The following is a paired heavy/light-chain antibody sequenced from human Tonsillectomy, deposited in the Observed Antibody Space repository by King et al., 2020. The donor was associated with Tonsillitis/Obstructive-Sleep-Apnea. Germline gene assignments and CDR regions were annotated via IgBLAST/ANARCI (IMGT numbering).Heavy chain of an antibody. CDR3: VKDCLAAHVSANYMDV. Sequence: EVQLVESGGGLVQPGGSLRLSCSASGFTFSSYVMHWVRQAPGKGLEYVSLISNNGGSTYYADSVKGRFTISRDNSKNTLYLQMSSLRAEDTAVYYCVKDCLAAHVSANYMDVWGKGTTVTVSS. V-gene: IGHV3-64D*06. D-gene: IGHD6-13*01. CDR1: GFTFSSYV. J-gene: IGHJ6*03. CDR2: ISNNGGST.
Light chain of an antibody. CDR1: SSDIGRNH. V-gene: IGLV1-47*01. J-gene: IGLJ3*02. Sequence: QSLLTQPPSASGTPGQRVTISCSGSSSDIGRNHVYWYQQLPGTAPKLLMYWNNQRPSGVPDRFSGSKSGTSASLAISGLRSEDEADYYCAGWDDSLSGWVFGGGTKLTVL. CDR2: WNN. CDR3: AGWDDSLSGWV.